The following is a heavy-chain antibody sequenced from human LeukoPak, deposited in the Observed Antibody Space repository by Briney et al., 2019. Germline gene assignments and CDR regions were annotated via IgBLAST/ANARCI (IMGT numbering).Heavy chain of an antibody. Sequence: PSETLSLTCTVSGYSISTGYYWGWVRQTPGKGLEWLGAVFHTGATYYNPSLRSRVTISVDTAKNQFSLRVRSMTAADTAVYYCARGGSSSGYYYYYMDVWGKGTTVTVSS. V-gene: IGHV4-38-2*02. J-gene: IGHJ6*03. CDR3: ARGGSSSGYYYYYMDV. CDR2: VFHTGAT. D-gene: IGHD6-6*01. CDR1: GYSISTGYY.